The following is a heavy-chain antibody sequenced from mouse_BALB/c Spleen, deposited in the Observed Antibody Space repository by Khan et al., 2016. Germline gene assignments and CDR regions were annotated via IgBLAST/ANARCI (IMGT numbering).Heavy chain of an antibody. CDR3: TRPEGYYRYDEGFDY. V-gene: IGHV1-4*01. D-gene: IGHD2-14*01. CDR2: INPSSDYT. J-gene: IGHJ2*01. Sequence: QVQLQQSGAELARPGASVKMSCKASGYTFTSYTMHWVKQRPGQGLEWIGYINPSSDYTNYNQKFRDKATLSADKSSSTAYMQLSSLTSEDSAVYYCTRPEGYYRYDEGFDYWGQGTTLTVSS. CDR1: GYTFTSYT.